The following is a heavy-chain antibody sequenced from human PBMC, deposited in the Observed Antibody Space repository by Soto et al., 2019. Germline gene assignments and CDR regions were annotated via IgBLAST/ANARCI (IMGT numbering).Heavy chain of an antibody. V-gene: IGHV1-18*01. CDR2: ISAYNGNT. CDR3: ARQTTVTKPVYYYYYGMDV. Sequence: ASVKVSCKASGYTFTSYGISWVRQAPGQGLEWMGWISAYNGNTNYAQKLQGRVTMTTDTSTSTAYMELRSLRSDDTAVYYCARQTTVTKPVYYYYYGMDVWGQGTTVTVSS. J-gene: IGHJ6*02. D-gene: IGHD4-4*01. CDR1: GYTFTSYG.